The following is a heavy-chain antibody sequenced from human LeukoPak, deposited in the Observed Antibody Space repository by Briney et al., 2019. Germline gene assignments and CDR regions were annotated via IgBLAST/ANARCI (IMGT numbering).Heavy chain of an antibody. CDR1: GGSISSSSYY. D-gene: IGHD2-2*01. Sequence: SETLSLTCTVSGGSISSSSYYWGWIRQPPGKGLEWIVSIYYSGSTYYNPSLKSRVTISVDTSKNQFSLKLSSVTAADTAVYYCAREVGIVVVPAARNNWFDPWGQGTLVTVSS. CDR3: AREVGIVVVPAARNNWFDP. CDR2: IYYSGST. J-gene: IGHJ5*02. V-gene: IGHV4-39*01.